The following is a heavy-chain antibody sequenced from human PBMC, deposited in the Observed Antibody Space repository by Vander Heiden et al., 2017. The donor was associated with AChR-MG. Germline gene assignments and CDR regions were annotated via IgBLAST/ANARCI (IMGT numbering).Heavy chain of an antibody. CDR2: IIPILCIA. V-gene: IGHV1-69*04. CDR3: ARESYSGYDSRNYYYYYGMDV. D-gene: IGHD5-12*01. Sequence: QVQLVQSGAEVKKPGSSVTVSCKASGGTFSSYAISWVRQAPGQGLEWMGRIIPILCIANYAQKFQGRVTITADKSTSTAYMELSSLGYEDTAVYYCARESYSGYDSRNYYYYYGMDVWGQGTTVTVSS. J-gene: IGHJ6*02. CDR1: GGTFSSYA.